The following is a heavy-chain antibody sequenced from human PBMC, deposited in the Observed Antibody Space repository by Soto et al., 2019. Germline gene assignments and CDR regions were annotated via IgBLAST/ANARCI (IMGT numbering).Heavy chain of an antibody. J-gene: IGHJ2*01. CDR2: INAGNGNT. V-gene: IGHV1-3*01. D-gene: IGHD1-26*01. CDR1: GDTFTSYA. Sequence: ASVKVSCKACGDTFTSYAMHWVRQAPGQRLEWMGWINAGNGNTKYSQKFQGRVTITRDTSASTAYMGLSSLRSEDTAVYYCARGGSLYWYFDLWGRGTLVTVS. CDR3: ARGGSLYWYFDL.